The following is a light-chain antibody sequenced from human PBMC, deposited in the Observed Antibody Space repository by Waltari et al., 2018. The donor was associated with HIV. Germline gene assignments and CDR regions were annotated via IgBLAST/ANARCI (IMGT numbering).Light chain of an antibody. V-gene: IGKV1-9*01. J-gene: IGKJ4*01. CDR2: AAS. CDR3: QQLHSYPLT. CDR1: QGISSY. Sequence: DIQLTLFLSFLSAAVGARVTMTCLASQGISSYLAWYQQKPGKAPKLLIYAASTLQSGVPSRISGSGSGTEFTLTISSLQPDDFATYYCQQLHSYPLTCGGGTKVEI.